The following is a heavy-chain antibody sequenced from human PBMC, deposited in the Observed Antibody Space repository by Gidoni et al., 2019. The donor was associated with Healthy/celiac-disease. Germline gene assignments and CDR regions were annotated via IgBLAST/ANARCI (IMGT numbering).Heavy chain of an antibody. CDR1: GFTFSDYY. CDR2: NSSRGSTI. CDR3: ASPYCSSTSCYVTDYYYYYGMDV. D-gene: IGHD2-2*01. V-gene: IGHV3-11*01. J-gene: IGHJ6*02. Sequence: QVQLVESGGGLVKPGGSLRLSRPASGFTFSDYYMSWIRQAPGKGLEWVSYNSSRGSTIYYADSVKGRFTISRDNAKNSLYLQMNSLRAEDTAVYYCASPYCSSTSCYVTDYYYYYGMDVWGQGTTVTVSS.